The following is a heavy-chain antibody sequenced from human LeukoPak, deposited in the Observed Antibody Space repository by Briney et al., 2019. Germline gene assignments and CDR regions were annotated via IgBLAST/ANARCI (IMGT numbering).Heavy chain of an antibody. CDR3: ARDRGYYYGSGSSLYYYYGMDV. CDR1: GGSFSGYY. D-gene: IGHD3-10*01. CDR2: INHSGST. Sequence: SETLSLTCAVYGGSFSGYYWSWIRQPPGKGLEWIGEINHSGSTNYNPSLKSRVTISVDTSKNQFSLKLSSVTAADTAVYYCARDRGYYYGSGSSLYYYYGMDVWGRGTTVTVSS. J-gene: IGHJ6*02. V-gene: IGHV4-34*01.